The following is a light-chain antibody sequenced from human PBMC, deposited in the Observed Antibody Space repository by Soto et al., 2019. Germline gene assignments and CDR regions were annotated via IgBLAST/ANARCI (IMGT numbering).Light chain of an antibody. J-gene: IGLJ1*01. CDR1: SSDVVGYNY. V-gene: IGLV2-14*01. Sequence: QSVLTPPSSLSWAPGESITLSCPGTSSDVVGYNYVSWYQQHPGKAPKFMIYDVSNRPSGVSNRFSGSKSGNTASLTISGLQAEDEADYYCSSYTTSNTRQIVFGTGTKVTVL. CDR2: DVS. CDR3: SSYTTSNTRQIV.